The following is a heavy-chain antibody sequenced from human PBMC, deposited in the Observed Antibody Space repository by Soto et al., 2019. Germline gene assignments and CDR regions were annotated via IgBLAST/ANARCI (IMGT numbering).Heavy chain of an antibody. CDR3: AKHPYYDILTGYYFSPYYMDV. Sequence: PGGSLRLSCAASGFTFSSYAMSWVRQAPGKGLEWASAISGSGGSTYYADSVKGRFTISRDNSKNTLYLQMNSLRAEDTAVYYCAKHPYYDILTGYYFSPYYMDVWGKGTTVTVSS. D-gene: IGHD3-9*01. CDR1: GFTFSSYA. V-gene: IGHV3-23*01. CDR2: ISGSGGST. J-gene: IGHJ6*03.